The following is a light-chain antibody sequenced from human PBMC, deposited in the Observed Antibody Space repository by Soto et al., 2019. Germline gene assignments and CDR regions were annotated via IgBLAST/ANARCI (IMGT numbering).Light chain of an antibody. CDR1: QSIRSNY. CDR3: QQYGSSPRT. Sequence: EIVLTQSPGTLSLSPGERATLSCRASQSIRSNYVAWYQQKPGQGPRLLIYGASSRATGIPDRFSGSGSGTDFTLIISRLEHEDFAMYYCQQYGSSPRTFGQGPKVDIK. CDR2: GAS. V-gene: IGKV3-20*01. J-gene: IGKJ1*01.